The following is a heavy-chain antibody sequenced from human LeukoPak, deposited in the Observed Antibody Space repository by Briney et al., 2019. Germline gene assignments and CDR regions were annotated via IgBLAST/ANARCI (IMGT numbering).Heavy chain of an antibody. D-gene: IGHD4-17*01. CDR2: ISGSGGST. CDR3: AISPDYGDYGRDY. V-gene: IGHV3-23*01. CDR1: GFTFSSYA. J-gene: IGHJ4*02. Sequence: GGSLRLSCAASGFTFSSYAMSWVRQAPGKGLEWVSAISGSGGSTYYADSVKGRFTISRDNSKSTLYLQMNSLRAEDTAVYYCAISPDYGDYGRDYWGQGTLVTVSS.